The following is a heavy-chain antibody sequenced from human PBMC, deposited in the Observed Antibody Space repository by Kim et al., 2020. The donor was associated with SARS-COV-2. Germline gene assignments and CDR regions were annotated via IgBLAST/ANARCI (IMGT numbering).Heavy chain of an antibody. J-gene: IGHJ4*02. V-gene: IGHV4-4*07. D-gene: IGHD6-13*01. Sequence: YNPSLKSRVTMSVDTSKNQFSLKLSSVTAADTAVYYCARDSGLAAAGIDYWGQGTLVTVSS. CDR3: ARDSGLAAAGIDY.